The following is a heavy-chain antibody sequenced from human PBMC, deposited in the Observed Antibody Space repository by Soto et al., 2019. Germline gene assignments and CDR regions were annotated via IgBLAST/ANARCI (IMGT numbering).Heavy chain of an antibody. CDR3: ATRPPRIVVTILPIPS. J-gene: IGHJ4*02. V-gene: IGHV4-4*02. CDR1: GAPISSTPW. D-gene: IGHD2-21*01. CDR2: VYHTGST. Sequence: PSGTPSPTRVVFGAPISSTPWGAWGPPTPGTGLEWIGEVYHTGSTKYNPSLKNRVTISLDKSNNQFSLNLKSLTAADTAVYYCATRPPRIVVTILPIPSWGQGTPVTVSS.